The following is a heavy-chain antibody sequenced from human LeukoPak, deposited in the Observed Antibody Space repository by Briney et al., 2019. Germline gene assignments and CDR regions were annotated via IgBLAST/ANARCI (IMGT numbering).Heavy chain of an antibody. CDR2: IYYSGST. CDR3: ARRGRWSSGAY. D-gene: IGHD5-24*01. CDR1: GFTVSSNF. V-gene: IGHV4-39*01. J-gene: IGHJ4*02. Sequence: GSLRLSCAASGFTVSSNFMSWVRQPPGKGLEWIGTIYYSGSTYYNPSLKSRVSISADTSKNQFSLSLSSVTAADTAVYYCARRGRWSSGAYWGQGALVTVSS.